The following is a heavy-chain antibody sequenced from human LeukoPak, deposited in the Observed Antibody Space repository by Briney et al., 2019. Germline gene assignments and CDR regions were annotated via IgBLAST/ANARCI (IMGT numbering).Heavy chain of an antibody. V-gene: IGHV1-2*02. Sequence: ASVKVSCKASGYTFTGYYMHWVRQAPGQGLEWMGWINPNSGGTNCAQKFQGRVTMTRDTSINTAYMELNRLRSDDTAVYYCARAYSYSNYVRDLFDPGGEGTVVSVFS. D-gene: IGHD4-11*01. CDR2: INPNSGGT. CDR1: GYTFTGYY. CDR3: ARAYSYSNYVRDLFDP. J-gene: IGHJ5*02.